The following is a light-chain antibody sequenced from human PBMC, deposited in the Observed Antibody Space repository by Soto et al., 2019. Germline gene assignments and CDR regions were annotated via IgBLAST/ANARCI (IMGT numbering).Light chain of an antibody. J-gene: IGLJ1*01. Sequence: QSVLTQPPSASGTPGQRVTISCSGSSSNIGSNTVNWYQQLPGTAPKLLIYSNNQRPSGVPDRFSGSKSGTSASLAISGLQSEDEADYYCAAWDDSLSGLVFGNGTKVTVL. V-gene: IGLV1-44*01. CDR2: SNN. CDR1: SSNIGSNT. CDR3: AAWDDSLSGLV.